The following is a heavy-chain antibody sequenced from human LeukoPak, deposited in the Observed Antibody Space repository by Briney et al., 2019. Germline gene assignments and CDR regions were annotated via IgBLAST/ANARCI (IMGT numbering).Heavy chain of an antibody. CDR2: ISGSGGST. D-gene: IGHD6-13*01. CDR1: GFTFSSYA. CDR3: AKGRGSSSHHALDV. V-gene: IGHV3-23*01. Sequence: GGSLRLSCAGSGFTFSSYAMRWVRQAPGKGLEGVSAISGSGGSTDYADSGRGRFTIYRDNCKNTLYLQMNSLRAEDTAVYYCAKGRGSSSHHALDVWGKGTPVTVSS. J-gene: IGHJ6*04.